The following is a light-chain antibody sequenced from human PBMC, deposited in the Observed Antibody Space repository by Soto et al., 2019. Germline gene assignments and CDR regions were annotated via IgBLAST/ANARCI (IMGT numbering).Light chain of an antibody. CDR2: DAS. Sequence: DIQMTQFPSSLSASVGDRVTITCQASQDISDYLNWYQHKPGKAPKLLIYDASNLQTGVPSRFSGSGSGTDFTFTISSLQPEDIATYYCQQYDNLPFTFGPGTKVDIK. J-gene: IGKJ3*01. CDR1: QDISDY. CDR3: QQYDNLPFT. V-gene: IGKV1-33*01.